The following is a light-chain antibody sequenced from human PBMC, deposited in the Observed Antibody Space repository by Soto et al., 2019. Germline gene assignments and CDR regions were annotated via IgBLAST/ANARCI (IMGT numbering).Light chain of an antibody. CDR2: DVS. CDR1: SSDVAGYNY. CDR3: SSYTSSSTPYV. Sequence: QSALTQPASVSGSPGQSITISCTGTSSDVAGYNYVSWYQQHPGKAPKLMIYDVSNRPSGVSNRFSGSKSGNTASLTISGLQAEDEADYYCSSYTSSSTPYVFGTGTKVTAL. J-gene: IGLJ1*01. V-gene: IGLV2-14*01.